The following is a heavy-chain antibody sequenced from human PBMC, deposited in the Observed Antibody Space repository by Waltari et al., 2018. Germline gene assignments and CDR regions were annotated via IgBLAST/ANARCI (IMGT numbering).Heavy chain of an antibody. V-gene: IGHV3-7*04. Sequence: EALLVESWGNLVQPGGSLRLPCESSGSTRSDHCMSWVRQVPGKELEWVARINQDGETNYVASVKGRFTISRDNAKKSLVLLLNNLRADDSAIYYCARDPTLFGVRQNYFDSWGQGTLVTVSS. CDR1: GSTRSDHC. CDR3: ARDPTLFGVRQNYFDS. J-gene: IGHJ4*02. CDR2: INQDGET. D-gene: IGHD3-3*01.